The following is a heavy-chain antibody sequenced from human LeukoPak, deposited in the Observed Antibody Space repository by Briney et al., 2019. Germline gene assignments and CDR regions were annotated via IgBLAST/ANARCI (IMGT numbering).Heavy chain of an antibody. J-gene: IGHJ4*02. V-gene: IGHV4-59*01. CDR1: GDSTNTYF. CDR3: ARRYCSGGSCYMDY. Sequence: PSETLSLTCTISGDSTNTYFWSWIRQPPGKGLEWIGYIYYTGTTNYNPSLKSRVTISVDTSKNQFSLKLSSVTAADTAVYYCARRYCSGGSCYMDYWGQGTLVTVSS. CDR2: IYYTGTT. D-gene: IGHD2-15*01.